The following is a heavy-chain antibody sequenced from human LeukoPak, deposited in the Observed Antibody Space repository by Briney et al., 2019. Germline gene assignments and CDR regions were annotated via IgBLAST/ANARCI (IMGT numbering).Heavy chain of an antibody. Sequence: GASVKVSCKASGYTFTSYDINWVRQATGQGLEWMGCMNPNSGNTGYAQKFQGRVTITRNTSISTACMELSSLRSEDTAVYYCARGPRDSSGSSFDYWGQGTLVTVSS. CDR1: GYTFTSYD. V-gene: IGHV1-8*03. CDR2: MNPNSGNT. D-gene: IGHD3-22*01. CDR3: ARGPRDSSGSSFDY. J-gene: IGHJ4*02.